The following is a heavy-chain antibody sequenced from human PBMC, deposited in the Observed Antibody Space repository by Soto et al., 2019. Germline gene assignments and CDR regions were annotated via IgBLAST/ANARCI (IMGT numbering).Heavy chain of an antibody. D-gene: IGHD3-9*01. Sequence: ASVKVSCKASGYTFTGYYMHWVRQAPGQGLEWMGWINPNSGGTNYAQKFQGRVTMTRDTSISTAYMELSRLRSDDTAVYYCARGDYDILTGYFCFCWFDPWGQGTLVTVSS. CDR1: GYTFTGYY. CDR3: ARGDYDILTGYFCFCWFDP. V-gene: IGHV1-2*02. CDR2: INPNSGGT. J-gene: IGHJ5*02.